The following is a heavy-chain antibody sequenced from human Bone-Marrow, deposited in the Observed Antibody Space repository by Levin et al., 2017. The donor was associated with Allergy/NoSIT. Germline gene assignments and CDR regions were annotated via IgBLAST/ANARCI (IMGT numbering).Heavy chain of an antibody. J-gene: IGHJ3*02. CDR2: IYPGDSDT. D-gene: IGHD2-15*01. CDR1: GYSFTSYW. CDR3: ARRVVVAATPGAFDI. V-gene: IGHV5-51*01. Sequence: GESLKISCKGSGYSFTSYWIGWVRQMPGKGLEWMGIIYPGDSDTRYSPSFQGQVTISADKSISTAYLQWSSLKASDTAMYYCARRVVVAATPGAFDIWGQGTMVTVSS.